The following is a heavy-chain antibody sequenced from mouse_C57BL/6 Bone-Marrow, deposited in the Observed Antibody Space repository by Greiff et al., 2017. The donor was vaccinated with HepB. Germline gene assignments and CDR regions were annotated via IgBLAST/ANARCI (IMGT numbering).Heavy chain of an antibody. J-gene: IGHJ4*01. V-gene: IGHV14-4*01. Sequence: EVQLVESGAELVRPGASVKLSCTASGFNIKDDYMHWVKQRPEQGLEWIGWIDPENGDTEYASKFQGKATITADTSSNTAYLQLSSLTSEDTAVYYCTNPRRLRRYYYAMDYWGQGTSVTVSS. CDR3: TNPRRLRRYYYAMDY. CDR1: GFNIKDDY. CDR2: IDPENGDT. D-gene: IGHD2-4*01.